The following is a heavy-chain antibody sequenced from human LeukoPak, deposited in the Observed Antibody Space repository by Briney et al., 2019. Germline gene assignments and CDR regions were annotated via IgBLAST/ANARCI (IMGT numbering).Heavy chain of an antibody. Sequence: GGSLRLSCAASGFTFSSYAMSWVRQAPGKGLEWVSTISGSGGSTYYADSVKGRFTISRDNSKNTLYLQMNSLRAEDTAVYYCANWLAAAEFDPWGQGTLVTVSS. CDR1: GFTFSSYA. D-gene: IGHD6-13*01. CDR3: ANWLAAAEFDP. J-gene: IGHJ5*02. V-gene: IGHV3-23*01. CDR2: ISGSGGST.